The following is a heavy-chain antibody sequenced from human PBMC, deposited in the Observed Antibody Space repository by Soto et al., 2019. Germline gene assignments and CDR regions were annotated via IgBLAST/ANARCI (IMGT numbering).Heavy chain of an antibody. D-gene: IGHD6-13*01. CDR1: GYSFTTYW. Sequence: GESPKISCQGSGYSFTTYWIGWVRQMPGKGLEWMGIIYPDDSDTRYSPSFQGQVTISADKSISTAYLQWSSLKASDTAMYYCARLGSAAGLSNYGMDVWGQGTTVTVSS. CDR3: ARLGSAAGLSNYGMDV. V-gene: IGHV5-51*01. J-gene: IGHJ6*02. CDR2: IYPDDSDT.